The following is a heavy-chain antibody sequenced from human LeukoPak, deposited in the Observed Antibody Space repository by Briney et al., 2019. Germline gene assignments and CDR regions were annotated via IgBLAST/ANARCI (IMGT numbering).Heavy chain of an antibody. D-gene: IGHD3-10*01. Sequence: PGGSLRLSCAASGLTFSDYAMSWVRQATGKGLEWDSTINNSGGITYFADSVKGRFTISRDNSKNTLFLQMNSLRAADTAVYYCAKYASGTYDYYFYNYMDVWGKGTTVTVSS. J-gene: IGHJ6*03. CDR2: INNSGGIT. V-gene: IGHV3-23*01. CDR3: AKYASGTYDYYFYNYMDV. CDR1: GLTFSDYA.